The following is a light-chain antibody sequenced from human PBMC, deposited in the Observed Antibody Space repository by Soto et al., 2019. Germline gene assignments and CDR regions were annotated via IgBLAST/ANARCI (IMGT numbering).Light chain of an antibody. CDR2: LGY. J-gene: IGKJ1*01. Sequence: DIVMTQSPLSLPVTPGEPASISCRSSQSLLHSNGYNYLDWFLQKPGQSPQLLFYLGYNRAPGVPDRFSGTGSGTDFTLKISRVEAEDVGVYYCMQTLESRTFGQGTKVEIK. CDR3: MQTLESRT. CDR1: QSLLHSNGYNY. V-gene: IGKV2-28*01.